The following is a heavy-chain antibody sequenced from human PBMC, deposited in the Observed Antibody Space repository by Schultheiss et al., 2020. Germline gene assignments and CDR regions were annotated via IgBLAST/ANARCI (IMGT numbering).Heavy chain of an antibody. D-gene: IGHD3-16*01. Sequence: SETLSLTCAVYGGSFSGYYWSWIRQPPGKGLEWIGTIYYRGSTYCNPSLRSRVTISVDTSKNQFSLKLSSVTAADTAVYYCARGCYGGYYYYYYMDVWGKGTTVTVSS. CDR1: GGSFSGYY. V-gene: IGHV4-34*01. CDR3: ARGCYGGYYYYYYMDV. CDR2: IYYRGST. J-gene: IGHJ6*03.